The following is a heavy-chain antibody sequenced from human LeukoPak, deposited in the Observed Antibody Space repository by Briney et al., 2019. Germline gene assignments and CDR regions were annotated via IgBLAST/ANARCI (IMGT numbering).Heavy chain of an antibody. CDR2: IWYDGSNK. V-gene: IGHV3-33*01. D-gene: IGHD3-10*01. CDR1: GFTFSSYG. J-gene: IGHJ4*02. CDR3: ARALLESPPLLWFGEFLDYYFDY. Sequence: GRSLRLSCAASGFTFSSYGMHWVRQAPGKGLEWVAVIWYDGSNKYYADSVKGRFTISRDNSKNTLYLQMNSLRAEDTAVYYCARALLESPPLLWFGEFLDYYFDYWGQGTLVTVSS.